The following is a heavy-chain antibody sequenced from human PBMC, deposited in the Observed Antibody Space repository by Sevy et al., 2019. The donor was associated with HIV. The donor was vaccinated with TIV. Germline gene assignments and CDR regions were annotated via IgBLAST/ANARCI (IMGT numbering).Heavy chain of an antibody. CDR1: GFPFGSYS. Sequence: GGSLRLSCAASGFPFGSYSMHWVRHAAGKGLEWVAVISYDGDNKLYADSVKGRFTISRDNSKRTLYLVMNSLRTEDTAVYFCARDPTDYPSYYYLYGLYAWGQGTTVTVSS. V-gene: IGHV3-30*04. CDR3: ARDPTDYPSYYYLYGLYA. CDR2: ISYDGDNK. D-gene: IGHD4-17*01. J-gene: IGHJ6*02.